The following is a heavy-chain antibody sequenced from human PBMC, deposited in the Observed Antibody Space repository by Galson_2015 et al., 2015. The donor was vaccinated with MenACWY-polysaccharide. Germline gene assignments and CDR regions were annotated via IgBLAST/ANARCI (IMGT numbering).Heavy chain of an antibody. D-gene: IGHD3-22*01. Sequence: LSLTCTVSGGSVTSSSYYWSWIRQSPGKGLEWIGSLHSSGTTFYNPSHKSRVTISGDASGMQFSLTLMSVTAADTATYFCARFLYYDSSAFYFDYWGQGALVTVSS. J-gene: IGHJ4*02. V-gene: IGHV4-39*01. CDR3: ARFLYYDSSAFYFDY. CDR1: GGSVTSSSYY. CDR2: LHSSGTT.